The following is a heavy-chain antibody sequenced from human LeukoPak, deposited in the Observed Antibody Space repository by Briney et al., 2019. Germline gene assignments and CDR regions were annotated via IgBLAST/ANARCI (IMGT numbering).Heavy chain of an antibody. D-gene: IGHD1-26*01. V-gene: IGHV1-2*02. CDR3: ARDRSGSQSNYFDY. J-gene: IGHJ4*02. Sequence: ASVKVSCKASGYGFTGYYIHWMRQAPGQGLEWMGWLNPNSGGTNYAQKFQGRVTMTRDTSITTAYMELSSLTSDDTAVYYCARDRSGSQSNYFDYWGQGTLVTVSS. CDR2: LNPNSGGT. CDR1: GYGFTGYY.